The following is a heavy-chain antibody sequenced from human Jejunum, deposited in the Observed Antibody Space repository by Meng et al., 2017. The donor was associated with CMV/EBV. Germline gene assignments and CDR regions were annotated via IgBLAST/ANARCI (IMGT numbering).Heavy chain of an antibody. CDR3: ARDLMTTITTGWFDP. Sequence: SVKSDSYYWRWIRQPPGKALEWIGYIHYGGSTNYNPSLKSRVTISVDTSKNRFSLRLTSVTAADTAVYYCARDLMTTITTGWFDPWGQGTLVTAPQ. CDR2: IHYGGST. V-gene: IGHV4-61*01. CDR1: SVKSDSYY. D-gene: IGHD4-11*01. J-gene: IGHJ5*02.